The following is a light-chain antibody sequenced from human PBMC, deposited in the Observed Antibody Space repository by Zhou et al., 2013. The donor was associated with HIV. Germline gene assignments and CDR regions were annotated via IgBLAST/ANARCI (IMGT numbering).Light chain of an antibody. CDR2: GAS. V-gene: IGKV3-20*01. Sequence: TQSPSTLSASVGDRVTITCRASHTVTSNYLAWYQHKPGQGPKVLIFGASTRANGIPGRFSGSGSGTEFTLTISRLEPEDFAVYYCQHYGVSPYTFGPGTKLEI. CDR1: HTVTSNY. CDR3: QHYGVSPYT. J-gene: IGKJ2*01.